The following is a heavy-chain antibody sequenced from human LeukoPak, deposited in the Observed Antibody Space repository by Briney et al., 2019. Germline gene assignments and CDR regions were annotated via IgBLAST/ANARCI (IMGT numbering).Heavy chain of an antibody. Sequence: SGTLSLTCAVSGGSISSSSYYWGWIRQPPGKGLEWIGSTYYSGSTYYNPSLKSRVTISVDTSKNQFSLKLSSVTAADTAVYYCASHRYDILTGYSNWFDPWGQGTLVTVSS. V-gene: IGHV4-39*07. CDR3: ASHRYDILTGYSNWFDP. J-gene: IGHJ5*02. D-gene: IGHD3-9*01. CDR2: TYYSGST. CDR1: GGSISSSSYY.